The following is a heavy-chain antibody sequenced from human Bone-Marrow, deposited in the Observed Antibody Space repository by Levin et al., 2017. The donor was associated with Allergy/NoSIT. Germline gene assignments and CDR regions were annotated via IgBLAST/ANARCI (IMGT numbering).Heavy chain of an antibody. CDR3: TRDDFWSGPSEY. CDR1: GFTFGDFD. V-gene: IGHV3-11*01. Sequence: PGGSLRLSCAPSGFTFGDFDMSWIRQAPGKGLEWISYISSRGNVIYYADSVKGRFTISRDNAKSSLYLQMNSLRTEDTAMYYCTRDDFWSGPSEYWGQGTLVSVSS. CDR2: ISSRGNVI. J-gene: IGHJ4*02. D-gene: IGHD3-3*01.